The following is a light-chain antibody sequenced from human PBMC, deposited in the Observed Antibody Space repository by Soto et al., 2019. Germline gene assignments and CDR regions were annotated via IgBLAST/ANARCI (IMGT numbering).Light chain of an antibody. CDR2: SNT. V-gene: IGLV1-40*01. CDR1: SSSVGAGYD. CDR3: QSYDNILSAVV. J-gene: IGLJ2*01. Sequence: QSVLTQPPSVSGAPGQRVTISCTGSSSSVGAGYDVHWYQHLPGTAPKLLIFSNTNRPSGVPDRFSGSKSGTSVSLAIAGLQAEDEGDYYCQSYDNILSAVVFGGGTKRTVL.